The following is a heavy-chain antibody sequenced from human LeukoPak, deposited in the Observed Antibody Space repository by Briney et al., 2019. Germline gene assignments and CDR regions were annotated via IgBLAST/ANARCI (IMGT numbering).Heavy chain of an antibody. CDR2: INWNGGST. CDR3: ARERGTAYYYDNSGYFDY. Sequence: GSLRLSCAASGFTFDDYGMGWVRQAPGKGLEWVSGINWNGGSTGYGDSVKGRFTISRDNANNSLYLQMNSLRAEDTALYYCARERGTAYYYDNSGYFDYWGQGTLVTVSS. V-gene: IGHV3-20*04. J-gene: IGHJ4*02. D-gene: IGHD3-22*01. CDR1: GFTFDDYG.